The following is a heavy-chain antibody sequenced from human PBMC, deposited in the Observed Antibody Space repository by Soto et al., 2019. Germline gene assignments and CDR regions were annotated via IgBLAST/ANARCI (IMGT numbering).Heavy chain of an antibody. V-gene: IGHV3-30*18. D-gene: IGHD3-22*01. J-gene: IGHJ3*02. Sequence: GGSLRLSCAASGFTFSSYGMHWVRQAPGKGLEWVAVISYDGSNKYYADSVKGRFTISRDNSKNTLYLQMNSLRAEDTAVYYCAKEVRYYDSSGYCYNAFDIWGQGTMVTVS. CDR1: GFTFSSYG. CDR2: ISYDGSNK. CDR3: AKEVRYYDSSGYCYNAFDI.